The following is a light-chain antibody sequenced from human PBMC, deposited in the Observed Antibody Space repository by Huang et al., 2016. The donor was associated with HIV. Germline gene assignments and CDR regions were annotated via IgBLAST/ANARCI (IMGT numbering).Light chain of an antibody. CDR1: QSIINF. CDR3: QQRGDWPLT. J-gene: IGKJ4*01. V-gene: IGKV3-11*01. CDR2: DAS. Sequence: EIVLTQSPATLSLSPGERATLSCRASQSIINFLAWYQQKPGQAPRLLIDDASNRATGIPARVSGSGSGTDFTLTISSLEPEDFAVYYCQQRGDWPLTFGGGTKVEI.